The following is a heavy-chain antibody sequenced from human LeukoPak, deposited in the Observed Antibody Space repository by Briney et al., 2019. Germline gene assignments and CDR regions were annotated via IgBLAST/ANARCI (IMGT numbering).Heavy chain of an antibody. Sequence: ASVKVSCKASGYTFTSYDINWVRQATGQGLEWMGWMNPNSGNTGYAQKFQGRVTMTRNTSISTAYMELSSLRSEDTAVYYCARARIYYGSGSYFEFDPWGQGTLVTVSS. J-gene: IGHJ5*02. V-gene: IGHV1-8*01. CDR2: MNPNSGNT. CDR1: GYTFTSYD. CDR3: ARARIYYGSGSYFEFDP. D-gene: IGHD3-10*01.